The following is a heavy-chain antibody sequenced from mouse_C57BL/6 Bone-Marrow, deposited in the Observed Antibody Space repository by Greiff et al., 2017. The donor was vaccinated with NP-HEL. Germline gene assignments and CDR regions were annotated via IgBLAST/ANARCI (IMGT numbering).Heavy chain of an antibody. CDR1: GFTFSSYA. J-gene: IGHJ4*01. CDR3: ARDRRVPTTYAMDY. CDR2: ISDGGSYT. D-gene: IGHD2-10*01. V-gene: IGHV5-4*01. Sequence: EVHLVESGGGLVKPGGSLKLSCAASGFTFSSYAMSWVRQTPEKRLEWVATISDGGSYTYYPDNVKGRFTISRDNAKNNLYLQMSHLKSEDTAMYYCARDRRVPTTYAMDYWGQGTSVTVSS.